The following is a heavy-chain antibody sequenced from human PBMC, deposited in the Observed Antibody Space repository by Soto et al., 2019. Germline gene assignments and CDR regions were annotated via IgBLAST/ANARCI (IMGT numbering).Heavy chain of an antibody. V-gene: IGHV4-34*01. CDR1: GGSFSGYY. D-gene: IGHD3-3*01. Sequence: SETLSLTCAVYGGSFSGYYWSWIRQPPGKGLEWIGEINHSGSTNYNPSLKSRVTISVDTSKNQFSLKLSSVTAADTAVYYCARGVLRFLEWCGDMDVWGKGTTVTVSS. CDR3: ARGVLRFLEWCGDMDV. J-gene: IGHJ6*03. CDR2: INHSGST.